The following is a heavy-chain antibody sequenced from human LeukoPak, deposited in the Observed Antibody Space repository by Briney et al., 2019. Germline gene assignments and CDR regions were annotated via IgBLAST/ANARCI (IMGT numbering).Heavy chain of an antibody. D-gene: IGHD4-17*01. V-gene: IGHV3-11*01. CDR2: ITSSGTTT. CDR3: GGDPDYGDSY. J-gene: IGHJ4*02. Sequence: GGSLRLSCSASGFSFSDFYMSWFRLSPEKGLEWIAYITSSGTTTEYADSVKGRFTISRVNAKNSLYLQMNSLRPEDTAVYYCGGDPDYGDSYWGQGALVTVSS. CDR1: GFSFSDFY.